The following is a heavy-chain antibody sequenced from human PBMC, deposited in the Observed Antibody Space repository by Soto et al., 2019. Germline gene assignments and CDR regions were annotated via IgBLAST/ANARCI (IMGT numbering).Heavy chain of an antibody. Sequence: QVQLQQWGAGLLKPSETLSLTCAVYGGSFSGYYWSWIRQPPGKGLEWIGEINHSGSTNYNPSLKSRATISVDTSKNQFSLKLSSVTAADTAVYYCASRIVATTTGPVDYWGQGTLVTVSS. V-gene: IGHV4-34*01. CDR3: ASRIVATTTGPVDY. J-gene: IGHJ4*02. D-gene: IGHD5-12*01. CDR1: GGSFSGYY. CDR2: INHSGST.